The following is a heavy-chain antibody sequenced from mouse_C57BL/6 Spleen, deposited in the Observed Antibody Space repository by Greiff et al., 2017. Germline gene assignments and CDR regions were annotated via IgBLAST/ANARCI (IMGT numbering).Heavy chain of an antibody. CDR2: IYPGSGST. CDR3: ARRGLRYYFDY. D-gene: IGHD2-2*01. J-gene: IGHJ2*01. Sequence: QVQLQQPGAELVKPGASVKMSCKASGYTFTSYWITWVKQRPGQGLEWIGDIYPGSGSTNYNEKFKSKATLTVETSSSIAYLQLSSLTSEASAVYYGARRGLRYYFDYWGQGTTLTVSS. V-gene: IGHV1-55*01. CDR1: GYTFTSYW.